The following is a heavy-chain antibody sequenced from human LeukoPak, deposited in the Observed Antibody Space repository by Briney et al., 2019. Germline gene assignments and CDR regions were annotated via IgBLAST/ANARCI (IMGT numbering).Heavy chain of an antibody. V-gene: IGHV1-24*01. CDR2: FDPEDGET. D-gene: IGHD3-22*01. J-gene: IGHJ5*02. CDR1: GYTLTELS. Sequence: ASAKVPCKVSGYTLTELSKHWVRQAPGKGPEWMGGFDPEDGETIYAQKFQGRVTMTDDTSTDTAYIELNTLRSEHTAAYSWATTLYYYDSSGYYWFDLWGQGTLVTVSS. CDR3: ATTLYYYDSSGYYWFDL.